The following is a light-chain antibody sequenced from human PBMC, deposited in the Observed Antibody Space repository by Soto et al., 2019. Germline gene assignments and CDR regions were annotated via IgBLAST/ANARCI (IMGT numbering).Light chain of an antibody. CDR1: QDIRTF. Sequence: DLQMTQFPSSLSASVGDRVTITCRASQDIRTFLAWYQQRPGKVPKLLIYAASTLQSGVPSRFSGSVSGTDFTLIISSLQPEDVATYYCQKYNIAPWTFGHGTRVEI. CDR2: AAS. CDR3: QKYNIAPWT. J-gene: IGKJ1*01. V-gene: IGKV1-27*01.